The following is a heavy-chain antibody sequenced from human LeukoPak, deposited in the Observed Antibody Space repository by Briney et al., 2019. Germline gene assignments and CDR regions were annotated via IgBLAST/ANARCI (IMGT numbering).Heavy chain of an antibody. V-gene: IGHV3-21*01. D-gene: IGHD2-15*01. CDR3: AGALCSGGSCYSFNY. J-gene: IGHJ4*02. CDR1: GFFSPHS. Sequence: GGSLRLSCAASGFFSPHSLTWVRQAPGKGLEWLSSIRTGGYIHYAESTKGRFIISRDNARGSLYLQMNSLSAEDTAIYYCAGALCSGGSCYSFNYWGQGTLVTVSS. CDR2: IRTGGYI.